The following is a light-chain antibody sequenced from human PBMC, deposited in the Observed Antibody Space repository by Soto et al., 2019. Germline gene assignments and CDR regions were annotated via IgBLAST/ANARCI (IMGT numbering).Light chain of an antibody. CDR1: QSISSW. Sequence: DIQMTQSPSTLSASVGDRVTITCRASQSISSWLAWYQQKPGKAPKSLIYTASSLESGVPSRFSGSGSGTEFTLTISSLQPDDVATYYCQQDNSYPWTFGQGTKVEIK. CDR2: TAS. J-gene: IGKJ1*01. V-gene: IGKV1-5*03. CDR3: QQDNSYPWT.